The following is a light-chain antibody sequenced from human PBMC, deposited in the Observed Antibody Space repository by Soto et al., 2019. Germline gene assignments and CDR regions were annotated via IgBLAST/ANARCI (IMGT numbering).Light chain of an antibody. CDR1: QGIAHY. CDR2: KAA. V-gene: IGKV1-27*01. Sequence: DIQMTQSPSSLSASVGDRVTITCRASQGIAHYLAWYQQKPGKVPKLLIHKAATLQSGVPSRFSGSGSGTDFTLTISSLQPEDVATYYWQKYSSAPWTFGQGTKVEIK. CDR3: QKYSSAPWT. J-gene: IGKJ1*01.